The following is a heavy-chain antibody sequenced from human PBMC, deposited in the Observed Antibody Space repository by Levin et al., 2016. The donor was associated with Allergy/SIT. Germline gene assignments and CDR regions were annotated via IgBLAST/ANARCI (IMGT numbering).Heavy chain of an antibody. J-gene: IGHJ5*02. D-gene: IGHD2-21*02. V-gene: IGHV1-69*04. CDR3: ARVSGGDSLDP. CDR2: IIPILGIA. CDR1: GGTFSSYA. Sequence: SVKVSCKASGGTFSSYAISWVRQAPGQGLEWMGRIIPILGIANYAQKFQGRVTITADKSTSTAYMELSSLRSEDTAVYYCARVSGGDSLDPWGQGTLVTVSS.